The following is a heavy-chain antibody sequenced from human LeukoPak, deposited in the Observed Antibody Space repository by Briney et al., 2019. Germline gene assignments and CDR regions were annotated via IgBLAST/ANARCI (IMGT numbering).Heavy chain of an antibody. V-gene: IGHV3-7*01. D-gene: IGHD6-13*01. J-gene: IGHJ3*02. CDR1: GFTFSNYW. CDR2: IKQDGGEK. Sequence: PGGSLRLSCAASGFTFSNYWMSWVRQAPGKGLEWVANIKQDGGEKYYMDSVKGRFTISRDNAKNSLYLQMNSLTAEDTAVYFCAKGVFKQQLVRYAFDIWGQGTMVTVSS. CDR3: AKGVFKQQLVRYAFDI.